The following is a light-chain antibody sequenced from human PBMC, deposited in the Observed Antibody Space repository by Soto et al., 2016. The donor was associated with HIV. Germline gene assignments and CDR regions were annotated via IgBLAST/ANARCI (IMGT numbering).Light chain of an antibody. CDR2: DDD. CDR1: NIGDRS. CDR3: QVWHSSSDHRV. J-gene: IGLJ3*02. Sequence: SYELTQPPSVSVAPGKTARITCGGHNIGDRSVHWYQQRPGQAPVLVVYDDDDRPSGIPERFSGSNSGNTATLTISRVEAGDEADYHCQVWHSSSDHRVLGGGTKLTVL. V-gene: IGLV3-21*03.